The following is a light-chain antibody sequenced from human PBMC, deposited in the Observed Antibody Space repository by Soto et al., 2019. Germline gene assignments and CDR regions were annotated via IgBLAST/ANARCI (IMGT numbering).Light chain of an antibody. CDR1: QDINNY. V-gene: IGKV1-33*01. CDR2: DAS. J-gene: IGKJ4*01. CDR3: QQYEDLPLT. Sequence: DIPLTQSPSSLSASVGDRVTITCQASQDINNYLNWYQQKPGKAPKLLIFDASSVETGVPPRFSGSGSGTHFTFTISSLEPEDIATYHCQQYEDLPLTFGGGTRVELK.